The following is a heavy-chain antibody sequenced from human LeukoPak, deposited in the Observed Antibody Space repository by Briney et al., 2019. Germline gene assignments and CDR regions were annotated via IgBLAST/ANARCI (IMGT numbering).Heavy chain of an antibody. J-gene: IGHJ6*02. D-gene: IGHD3-10*01. CDR3: ARLRFTDYYYYGMDV. V-gene: IGHV4-59*08. CDR1: GDSFSSHY. CDR2: ISYIGST. Sequence: PSETLSLTCAVSGDSFSSHYWTWIRQSPGKGLEWIGYISYIGSTNYNPSLKSRVTISIDTSKNQFSLKLSSVTAADTAVYYCARLRFTDYYYYGMDVWGQGTTVTVSS.